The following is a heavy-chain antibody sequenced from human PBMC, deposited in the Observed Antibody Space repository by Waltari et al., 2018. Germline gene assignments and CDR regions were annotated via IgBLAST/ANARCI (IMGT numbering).Heavy chain of an antibody. CDR3: ARGSYGDS. D-gene: IGHD3-10*01. CDR1: GYTFTSYG. CDR2: VSTNNDDI. Sequence: QVQLVQSGPEVKKPGASVKVSCKASGYTFTSYGFNWVRQAPGQGLEWMGWVSTNNDDIDYAQEFQGRVTLTRDTSTSTTYMELRSLRSDDTAVYYCARGSYGDSWGQGTLVTVSS. V-gene: IGHV1-18*01. J-gene: IGHJ5*01.